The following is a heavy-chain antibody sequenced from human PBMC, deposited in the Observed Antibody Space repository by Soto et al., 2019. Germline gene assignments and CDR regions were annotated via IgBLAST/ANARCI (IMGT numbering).Heavy chain of an antibody. CDR1: AFTLSSYW. V-gene: IGHV3-7*01. J-gene: IGHJ3*02. CDR3: ARDYEFGFDI. CDR2: IKPEGSEK. D-gene: IGHD3-22*01. Sequence: EVQLVESGGGLVQPGGSLRLSCEASAFTLSSYWMSWVRQAPGKGLEWVANIKPEGSEKYYVDSVKGRFTISRDNTKKSLYLQMSTLRPEDTAIYYCARDYEFGFDIWGQGTLVTVSS.